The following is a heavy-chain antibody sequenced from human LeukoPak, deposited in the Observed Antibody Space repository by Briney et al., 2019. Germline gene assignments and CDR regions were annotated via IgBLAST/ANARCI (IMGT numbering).Heavy chain of an antibody. D-gene: IGHD3-10*01. V-gene: IGHV3-23*01. Sequence: GGSLRLSCAASGFTFSSYAMSWVRQAPGKGLEWVSAISGSGGSTYYADSVKGRFTISRDNSKNTLYLQMNSLRAEDTAVYYCARANYYGSGSYRAFYYYGMDVWAKGPRSPSP. J-gene: IGHJ6*02. CDR3: ARANYYGSGSYRAFYYYGMDV. CDR1: GFTFSSYA. CDR2: ISGSGGST.